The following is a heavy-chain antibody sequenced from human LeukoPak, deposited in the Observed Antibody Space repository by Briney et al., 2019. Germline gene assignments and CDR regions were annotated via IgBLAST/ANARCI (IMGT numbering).Heavy chain of an antibody. CDR1: GYTLSEYA. J-gene: IGHJ4*02. V-gene: IGHV1-18*01. D-gene: IGHD2-2*01. CDR3: ASTPLYCSSTSCYGD. Sequence: ASVKVSCKASGYTLSEYAVTWVRQAPGQGLEWMGWISAYNGNTNYAQKLQGRVTMTTDTSTSTAYMELRSLRSDDTAVYYCASTPLYCSSTSCYGDWGQGTLVTVSS. CDR2: ISAYNGNT.